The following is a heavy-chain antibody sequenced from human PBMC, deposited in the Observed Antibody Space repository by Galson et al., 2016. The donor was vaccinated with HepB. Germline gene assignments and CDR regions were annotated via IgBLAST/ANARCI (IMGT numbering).Heavy chain of an antibody. V-gene: IGHV3-7*03. CDR3: VAGAGWLPDY. CDR1: GLTFNIQY. D-gene: IGHD6-19*01. CDR2: IEKDGSGE. Sequence: SLRLSCAVSGLTFNIQYMSWVRQAPGKGPEWVANIEKDGSGENYVDSVKGRFTISRDNAKNSAYLQMNNVRAEDTAIYYCVAGAGWLPDYWGQGTLVSVSS. J-gene: IGHJ4*02.